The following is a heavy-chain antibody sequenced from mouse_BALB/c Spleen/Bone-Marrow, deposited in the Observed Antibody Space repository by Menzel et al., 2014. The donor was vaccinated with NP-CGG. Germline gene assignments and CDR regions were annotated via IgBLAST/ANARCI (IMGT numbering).Heavy chain of an antibody. J-gene: IGHJ3*01. V-gene: IGHV14-4*02. CDR1: GFNIKDYY. Sequence: EVQLQQSGAELVRSGASVKLSCTASGFNIKDYYMHWVKQRPEQGLEWIGWIDPESGDTEYAPKFQGKATMTADTSSNTAYLQLSSLTSEDTAVYYCNGGYYEAWFAYWGQGTLVTVSA. CDR2: IDPESGDT. D-gene: IGHD2-3*01. CDR3: NGGYYEAWFAY.